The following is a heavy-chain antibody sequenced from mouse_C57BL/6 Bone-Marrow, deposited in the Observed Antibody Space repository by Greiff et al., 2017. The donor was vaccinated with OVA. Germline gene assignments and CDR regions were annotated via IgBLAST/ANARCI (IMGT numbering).Heavy chain of an antibody. V-gene: IGHV1-4*01. CDR1: GYTFTSYT. Sequence: VQRVESGAELARPGASVKMSCKASGYTFTSYTMHWVKQRPGQGLEWIGYINPSSGYTKYNQKFKDKATLTADKSSSTAYMQLSSLTSEDSAVYYCAWLLLHWGQGTTLTVSS. CDR3: AWLLLH. J-gene: IGHJ2*01. D-gene: IGHD2-3*01. CDR2: INPSSGYT.